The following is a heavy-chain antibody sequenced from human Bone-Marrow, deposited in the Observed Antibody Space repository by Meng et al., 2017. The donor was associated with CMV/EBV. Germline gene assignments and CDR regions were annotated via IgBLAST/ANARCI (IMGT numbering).Heavy chain of an antibody. J-gene: IGHJ6*02. V-gene: IGHV1-69*05. CDR2: IIPIFGTA. CDR1: GGTFSSYA. CDR3: ARDIVRWVDSSSWTWYYYGMDV. Sequence: SVKVSCKASGGTFSSYAISWVRQAPGQGLEWMGGIIPIFGTANYAQKFQGRVTITTDESTSTAYMELSSLRSEDTAVYYCARDIVRWVDSSSWTWYYYGMDVWGQGTTVIVSS. D-gene: IGHD6-13*01.